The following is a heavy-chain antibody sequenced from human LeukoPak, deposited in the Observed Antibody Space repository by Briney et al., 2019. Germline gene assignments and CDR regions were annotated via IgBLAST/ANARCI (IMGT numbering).Heavy chain of an antibody. V-gene: IGHV3-11*04. Sequence: GGSRRLSCAASGSTFSDNAMSWIRQAPGKGLEWVASISSSESTIYDADSVKGRFTISRDNAKSSLHLQMNSLRAEDTAVYYCARDPLLIRGANFAFWGQGTPVTVSS. CDR1: GSTFSDNA. D-gene: IGHD3-10*01. J-gene: IGHJ4*02. CDR2: ISSSESTI. CDR3: ARDPLLIRGANFAF.